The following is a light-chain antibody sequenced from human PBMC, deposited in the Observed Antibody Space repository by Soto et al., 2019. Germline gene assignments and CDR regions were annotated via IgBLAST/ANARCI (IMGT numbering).Light chain of an antibody. CDR1: SSDVGAYNY. CDR2: DVS. Sequence: QSVLTQPASVSGSPGQSITISCTGTSSDVGAYNYVSWYQQHPGKAPKLMIFDVSNRPSGVSNRFSGSKSGNTASLTISGLQAEDEADYYCSSYTSATTRVFGGGTKLIVL. CDR3: SSYTSATTRV. J-gene: IGLJ3*02. V-gene: IGLV2-14*01.